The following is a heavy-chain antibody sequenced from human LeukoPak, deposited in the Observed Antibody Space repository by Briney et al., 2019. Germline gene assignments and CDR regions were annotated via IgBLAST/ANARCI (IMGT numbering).Heavy chain of an antibody. Sequence: PETLSLTCTVSGGSISSYYWSWIRQPPGKGLEWIGYIYYTGSTNYNPSLKSRVSVDTSKNQFSPKLSSVTAADTAVYYCARGNSGSYYGFDYWGQGTLVTVSS. D-gene: IGHD1-26*01. CDR1: GGSISSYY. CDR3: ARGNSGSYYGFDY. J-gene: IGHJ4*02. V-gene: IGHV4-59*01. CDR2: IYYTGST.